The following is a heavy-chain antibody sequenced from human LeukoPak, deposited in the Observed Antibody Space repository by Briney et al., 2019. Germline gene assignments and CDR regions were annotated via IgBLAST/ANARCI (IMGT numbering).Heavy chain of an antibody. D-gene: IGHD6-19*01. V-gene: IGHV1-3*01. CDR3: ARVAAVAAYGMDV. CDR1: AYTITSYA. J-gene: IGHJ6*02. CDR2: INAGNGNT. Sequence: ASVKVSCKAPAYTITSYAMHWVRQAPGQRLEWMGWINAGNGNTKYSQKFQGRVTITRDTSASTAYMELSSLRSEDTAVYYCARVAAVAAYGMDVWGQGTTVTVSS.